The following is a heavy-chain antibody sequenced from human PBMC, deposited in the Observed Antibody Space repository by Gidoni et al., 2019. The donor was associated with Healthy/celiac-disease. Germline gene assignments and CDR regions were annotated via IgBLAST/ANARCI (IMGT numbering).Heavy chain of an antibody. V-gene: IGHV3-66*01. CDR1: VFTVSSNY. CDR2: IYSGGSP. Sequence: EVQLVESGGGLVQPGGSLRLSYAGSVFTVSSNYMSWVRQAPGQGLEWVAVIYSGGSPYYADSVKGRFTISRDNSKNALYLQMNGLRAEDMAVYYCARDVANLYDSSGYDYWGQGTLVTVSS. CDR3: ARDVANLYDSSGYDY. D-gene: IGHD3-22*01. J-gene: IGHJ4*02.